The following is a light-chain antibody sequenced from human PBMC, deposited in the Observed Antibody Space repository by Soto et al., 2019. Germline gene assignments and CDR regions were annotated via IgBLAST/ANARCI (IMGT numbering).Light chain of an antibody. CDR2: AAS. Sequence: DIQMTQSPSSLSTSVGDRVTITCRASQGISSSLAWYQHKPGKVPKLLMYAASTLQSGVPSRFSGSGSGTDFTLTISSLQPEDVATYDCQQYDSAPFTFGPGTKVDIK. V-gene: IGKV1-27*01. CDR3: QQYDSAPFT. J-gene: IGKJ3*01. CDR1: QGISSS.